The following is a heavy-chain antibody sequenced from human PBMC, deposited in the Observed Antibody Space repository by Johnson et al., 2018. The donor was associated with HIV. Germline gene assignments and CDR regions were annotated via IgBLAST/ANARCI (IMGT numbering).Heavy chain of an antibody. J-gene: IGHJ3*02. V-gene: IGHV3-33*06. CDR3: AKVHSSSSNDFDI. CDR1: GFTFSSYG. CDR2: IWYDGSNK. Sequence: QVQLVESGGGVVQPGRSLRLSCAASGFTFSSYGMHWVRQAPGKGLEWVAVIWYDGSNKYYADSVKGRFTVSRDNYKNTLYLQMNSLRGEDTAVYYCAKVHSSSSNDFDIWGQGTKVTVSS. D-gene: IGHD6-6*01.